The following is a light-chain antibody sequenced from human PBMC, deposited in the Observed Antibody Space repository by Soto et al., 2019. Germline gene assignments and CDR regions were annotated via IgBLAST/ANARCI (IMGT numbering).Light chain of an antibody. CDR2: DAS. CDR1: QSVGTF. Sequence: EIVLTQSPATLSLSPGERATLSCRASQSVGTFLAWYQQKPGQAPRLIIYDASNRATGLPARFSGTGSGTDFALTISRVEPEGFAVYYCQHRTSWPRTFGQRTKLDIK. J-gene: IGKJ2*01. V-gene: IGKV3-11*01. CDR3: QHRTSWPRT.